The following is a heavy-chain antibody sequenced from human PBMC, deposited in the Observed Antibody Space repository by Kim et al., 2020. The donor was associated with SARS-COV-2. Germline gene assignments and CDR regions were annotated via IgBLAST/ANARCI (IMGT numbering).Heavy chain of an antibody. Sequence: SRVTMSVDTSKNQFSLKLSSVTAADTAVYYCARELKLDYYGSGSYSNWFDPWGQGTLVTVSS. CDR3: ARELKLDYYGSGSYSNWFDP. D-gene: IGHD3-10*01. V-gene: IGHV4-4*06. J-gene: IGHJ5*02.